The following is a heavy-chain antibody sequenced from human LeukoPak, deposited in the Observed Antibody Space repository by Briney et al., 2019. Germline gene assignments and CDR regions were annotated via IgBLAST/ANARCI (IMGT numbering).Heavy chain of an antibody. Sequence: HPGGTLRLSCAASGFTFSRYGMSWVRQAPGKGLEWVSAISGSGGTTYYADSVKGRFTISRDNSKNMLYLEVISLTADDTAVYYCAKDDAWLRFGEWSQGTLVTVSS. V-gene: IGHV3-23*01. J-gene: IGHJ4*02. D-gene: IGHD3-10*01. CDR3: AKDDAWLRFGE. CDR2: ISGSGGTT. CDR1: GFTFSRYG.